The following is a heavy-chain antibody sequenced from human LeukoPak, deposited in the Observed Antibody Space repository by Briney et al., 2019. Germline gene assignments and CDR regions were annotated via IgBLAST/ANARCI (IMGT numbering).Heavy chain of an antibody. J-gene: IGHJ4*02. CDR3: AKDPTSSGWAHLDY. CDR1: GFTFSSYG. CDR2: IRYDGSNK. Sequence: GGSLRLFCAASGFTFSSYGMNWVRQAPGKGLEWVAFIRYDGSNKYYADSVKGRFTLSRDNSKNTLYLQMNSLGAEDTAVYYCAKDPTSSGWAHLDYWGQGTLVTVSS. D-gene: IGHD6-19*01. V-gene: IGHV3-30*02.